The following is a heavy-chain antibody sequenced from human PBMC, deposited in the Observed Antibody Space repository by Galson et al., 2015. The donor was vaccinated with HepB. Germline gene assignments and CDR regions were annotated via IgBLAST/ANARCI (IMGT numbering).Heavy chain of an antibody. CDR1: GITFSSYA. V-gene: IGHV3-64*04. Sequence: SLRLSCAASGITFSSYAMHWVRQAPGKGLEYVSAISSNGGSTYYADSVKGRFTISRDNFKNALYLQMNSLRGDDTAVYYCAKVIAGSGWSLENWGQGTLVTVSS. D-gene: IGHD6-19*01. CDR2: ISSNGGST. CDR3: AKVIAGSGWSLEN. J-gene: IGHJ4*02.